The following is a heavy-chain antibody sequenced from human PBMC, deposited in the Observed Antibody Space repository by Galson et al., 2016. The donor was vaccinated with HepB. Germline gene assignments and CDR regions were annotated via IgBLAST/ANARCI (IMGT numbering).Heavy chain of an antibody. Sequence: PALVKPTQTLTLTCTHSGFSLSNGMGVGWIRQPPGKALEWLALIYWDDDQRYSPSLKNRLTITKDASKNQVVLTMTNMDPVDTATYYCAQRHIVAAAPQFDYWGQGKLVTVSS. J-gene: IGHJ4*02. D-gene: IGHD6-13*01. CDR2: IYWDDDQ. V-gene: IGHV2-5*02. CDR1: GFSLSNGMG. CDR3: AQRHIVAAAPQFDY.